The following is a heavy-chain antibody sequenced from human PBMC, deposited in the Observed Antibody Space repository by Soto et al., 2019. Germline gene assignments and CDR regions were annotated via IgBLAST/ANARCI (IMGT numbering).Heavy chain of an antibody. J-gene: IGHJ6*02. CDR2: ISAYNGNT. CDR3: ATQRFVDYYGMDV. Sequence: QVQLVQSGAEVKKPGASVKVSCKASGYTFSSYGISWVRQASGQGLEWMGWISAYNGNTEYSQKVQGRVTMTTDTSTNTAYMELRRLRSDDTAVYYCATQRFVDYYGMDVWGQGSTVTVSS. V-gene: IGHV1-18*01. D-gene: IGHD2-21*01. CDR1: GYTFSSYG.